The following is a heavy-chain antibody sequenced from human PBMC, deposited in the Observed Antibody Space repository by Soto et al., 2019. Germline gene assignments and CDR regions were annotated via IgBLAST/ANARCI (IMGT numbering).Heavy chain of an antibody. Sequence: PSETLSLTCAVSGGSISSSNWWSWVRQPPGKGLEWIGEIYHSGSTNYSPSLKSRVTISVDKSKNQFSLKLSSVTAADTAVYYCARNPSFTYYYDSSGYLPYYYGMDVWGQGTTVTVSS. D-gene: IGHD3-22*01. CDR3: ARNPSFTYYYDSSGYLPYYYGMDV. V-gene: IGHV4-4*02. CDR1: GGSISSSNW. CDR2: IYHSGST. J-gene: IGHJ6*02.